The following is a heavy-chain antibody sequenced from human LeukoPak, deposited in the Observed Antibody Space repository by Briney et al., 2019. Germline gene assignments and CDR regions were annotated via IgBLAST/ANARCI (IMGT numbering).Heavy chain of an antibody. CDR3: ARIHSLYYYDSSGYGAFDI. Sequence: GGSLRLSCAASGFTFSSYVMHWVRQPPGKGLEWIALISYNGINKYYTDSVKGRFTISRDNSKNTLFLKMHSLRAVDTAVYYCARIHSLYYYDSSGYGAFDIWGPGTVVTVSS. J-gene: IGHJ3*02. CDR1: GFTFSSYV. CDR2: ISYNGINK. V-gene: IGHV3-30*03. D-gene: IGHD3-22*01.